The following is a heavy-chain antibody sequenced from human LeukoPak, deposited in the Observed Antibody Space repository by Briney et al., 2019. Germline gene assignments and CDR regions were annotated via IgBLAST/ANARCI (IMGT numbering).Heavy chain of an antibody. CDR3: ARDQPFWSGFPRRSYAFDI. CDR2: IYSSGST. V-gene: IGHV4-30-4*07. Sequence: SETLSLTCAVSGGSISNGAYSWSWIRQPRGKGLEWIGYIYSSGSTYYNPSLKSRVTISVDTSKNHFSLKLSSVTAADTAVYYCARDQPFWSGFPRRSYAFDIWGHGTMVTVSS. D-gene: IGHD3-3*01. CDR1: GGSISNGAYS. J-gene: IGHJ3*02.